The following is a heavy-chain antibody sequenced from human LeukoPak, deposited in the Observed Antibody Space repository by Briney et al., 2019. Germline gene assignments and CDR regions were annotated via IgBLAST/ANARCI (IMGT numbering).Heavy chain of an antibody. Sequence: GGSLRLSCAASGFTFSSYAMSWVRQAPGKGLEWVSAISGSGGSTYYADSVKGRFTISRDNSKNTLYLQMNSLRAEDTAVYYCAKDVRITMVRGVITNFDYWGQGTLVTVSS. CDR2: ISGSGGST. D-gene: IGHD3-10*01. J-gene: IGHJ4*02. V-gene: IGHV3-23*01. CDR3: AKDVRITMVRGVITNFDY. CDR1: GFTFSSYA.